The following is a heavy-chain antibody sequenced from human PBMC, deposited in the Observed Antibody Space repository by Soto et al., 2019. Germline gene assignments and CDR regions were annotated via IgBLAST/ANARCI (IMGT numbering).Heavy chain of an antibody. CDR2: IWYDGSNK. CDR1: GFTFSSYG. CDR3: ARDLHDSSAYSYYYGMDV. V-gene: IGHV3-33*01. D-gene: IGHD1-1*01. Sequence: QVQLVESGGGVVQPGRSLRLSCAASGFTFSSYGMHWVRQAPGKGLEWVAVIWYDGSNKYYADSVKGRFTISRDNSKNTLYLQMNSLRAEDTAVYYCARDLHDSSAYSYYYGMDVWGQGTTVTVSS. J-gene: IGHJ6*02.